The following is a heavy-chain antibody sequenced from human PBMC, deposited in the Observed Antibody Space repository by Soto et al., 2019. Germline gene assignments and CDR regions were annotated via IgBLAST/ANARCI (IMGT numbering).Heavy chain of an antibody. CDR1: GFTFSSYA. V-gene: IGHV3-23*01. Sequence: VGSLSLSCSASGFTFSSYAMSWVRKAPGKGLEWVSAISCSGGSTYYADSVKGRFTISRDNSKNTLYLQMNSLRAEDTAVYYCAKDHGGYYYDSSGYYYVYGCVQHWGQGTLVTVSS. CDR3: AKDHGGYYYDSSGYYYVYGCVQH. J-gene: IGHJ1*01. CDR2: ISCSGGST. D-gene: IGHD3-22*01.